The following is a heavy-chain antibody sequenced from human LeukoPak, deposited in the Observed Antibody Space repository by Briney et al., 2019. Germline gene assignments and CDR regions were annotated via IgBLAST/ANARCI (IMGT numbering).Heavy chain of an antibody. CDR1: GFAFSNFG. Sequence: GGSLGLTCEASGFAFSNFGVTWVRQAPGKGLEWVSSISGSGGSPYYADSVKGRFTISRDNSKNTLYLQMNSLRVEDTAVYYCAKEGGWLYGSPDYWGQGTLVTVSS. CDR2: ISGSGGSP. CDR3: AKEGGWLYGSPDY. D-gene: IGHD6-19*01. V-gene: IGHV3-23*01. J-gene: IGHJ4*02.